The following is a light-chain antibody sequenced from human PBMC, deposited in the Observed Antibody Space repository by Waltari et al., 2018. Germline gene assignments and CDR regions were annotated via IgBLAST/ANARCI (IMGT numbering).Light chain of an antibody. Sequence: QSVLTQPPSVSGAPGQRVTISCTGSSSNIGAGYDVHWYQQLPGTAPKLLIYGNNNRPSGVPDRFSGSASGSSASLAISGLQAEEEADYYCQSYDSSLSGQGVFGGGTKLTVL. J-gene: IGLJ3*02. CDR1: SSNIGAGYD. CDR2: GNN. CDR3: QSYDSSLSGQGV. V-gene: IGLV1-40*01.